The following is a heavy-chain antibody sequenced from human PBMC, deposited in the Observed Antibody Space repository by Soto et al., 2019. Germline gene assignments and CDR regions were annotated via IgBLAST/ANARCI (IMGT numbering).Heavy chain of an antibody. J-gene: IGHJ6*02. D-gene: IGHD6-13*01. CDR3: ATDRDGAAAGPTKFYGMDV. CDR1: GFTFSSYA. V-gene: IGHV3-23*01. CDR2: ISGGGDST. Sequence: EVQLLESGGGLVQPGGSLRLSCAASGFTFSSYAMSWVRQAPGKGLEWVSVISGGGDSTYYADSVRGRFTISRDNSKNTLYLQMNSLRAEDTAVYYCATDRDGAAAGPTKFYGMDVWGQGTTVTVSS.